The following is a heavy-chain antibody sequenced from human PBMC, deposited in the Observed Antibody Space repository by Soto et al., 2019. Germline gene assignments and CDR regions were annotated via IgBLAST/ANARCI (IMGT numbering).Heavy chain of an antibody. V-gene: IGHV4-31*03. CDR2: IYYSGGT. J-gene: IGHJ3*01. CDR3: AGYGDYEGGDF. CDR1: GGSISSGGYY. Sequence: QVQLQESGPGLVKPSQTLSLTCTVSGGSISSGGYYWSWIRQHPGKGLEWLGHIYYSGGTYYNPSLESRVTISVDMSKSQSSLRLSSVTAADTDVYYCAGYGDYEGGDFWGQGTTVTVSS. D-gene: IGHD4-17*01.